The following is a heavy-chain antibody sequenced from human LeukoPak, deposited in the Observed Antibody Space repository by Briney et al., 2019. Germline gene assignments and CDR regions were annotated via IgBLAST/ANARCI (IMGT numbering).Heavy chain of an antibody. CDR1: GGSISTSSYY. CDR3: ARGDTIVQGVYDFDP. D-gene: IGHD3-10*01. Sequence: SETLSLTCTVSGGSISTSSYYWGWIRQPPGKGREWIGSRYYSGSTYYNPSLKSRVTISVDTSKNHFSLRLSSVTAADTAVYYCARGDTIVQGVYDFDPWGQGTLVTVSS. CDR2: RYYSGST. J-gene: IGHJ5*02. V-gene: IGHV4-39*02.